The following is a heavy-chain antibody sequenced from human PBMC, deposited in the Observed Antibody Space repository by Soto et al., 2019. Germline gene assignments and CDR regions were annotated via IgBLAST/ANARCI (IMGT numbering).Heavy chain of an antibody. CDR2: ISGSGGST. CDR3: AKEREVGHSSGHLY. CDR1: GFTFSSYA. V-gene: IGHV3-23*01. J-gene: IGHJ4*02. D-gene: IGHD6-25*01. Sequence: HGGSLRLSCAASGFTFSSYAMSWVRQAPGKGLEWVSAISGSGGSTYYADSVKGRFTISRDNSKNTLYLQMNSLRAEDTAVYYCAKEREVGHSSGHLYWGQGTLVTVSS.